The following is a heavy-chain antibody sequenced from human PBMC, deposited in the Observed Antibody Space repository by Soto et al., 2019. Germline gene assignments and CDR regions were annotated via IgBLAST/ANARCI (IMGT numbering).Heavy chain of an antibody. D-gene: IGHD3-22*01. CDR3: ARVVYYDNSAYGL. CDR1: GFTFSNYN. J-gene: IGHJ3*01. Sequence: GGSLRLSCAASGFTFSNYNMNWVRQAPGKGLEWVSSISSSSAYIYYADSVKGRFTISRDNAKNSLYLQMNSLRAEDTAVYYCARVVYYDNSAYGLWGQGTMVTVSS. CDR2: ISSSSAYI. V-gene: IGHV3-21*01.